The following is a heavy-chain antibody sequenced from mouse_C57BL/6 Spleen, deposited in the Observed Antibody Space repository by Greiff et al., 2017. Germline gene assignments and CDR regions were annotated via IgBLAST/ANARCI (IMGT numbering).Heavy chain of an antibody. CDR3: AKHANWGYFYY. Sequence: VQRVESGPGLVAPSQSLSITCTVSGFSLTSYGVDWVSQPPGKGLEWLGVIWGGGSTNYNSALMSRLSIGKDNSKGQVFLNMNTLQTYATSMYYCAKHANWGYFYYWGQGTTLTVSS. CDR1: GFSLTSYG. CDR2: IWGGGST. V-gene: IGHV2-9*01. D-gene: IGHD4-1*01. J-gene: IGHJ2*01.